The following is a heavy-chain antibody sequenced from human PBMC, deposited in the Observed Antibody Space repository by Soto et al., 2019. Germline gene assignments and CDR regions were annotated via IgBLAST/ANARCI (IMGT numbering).Heavy chain of an antibody. CDR3: ARDGYCSSTSCYPGYYGMDV. J-gene: IGHJ6*02. D-gene: IGHD2-2*03. V-gene: IGHV1-18*04. CDR1: GYTFTSYG. Sequence: QVQLVQSGAEVKKPGASVKVSCKASGYTFTSYGISWVRQAPGQGLEWMGWISAYNGNTNYAQKLQGRVTMTTDTSTSTAYMEXRSLRSDDTAVYYCARDGYCSSTSCYPGYYGMDVWGQGTTVTVSS. CDR2: ISAYNGNT.